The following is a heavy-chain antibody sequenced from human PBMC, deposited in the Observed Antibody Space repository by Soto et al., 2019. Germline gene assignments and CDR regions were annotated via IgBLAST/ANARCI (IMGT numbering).Heavy chain of an antibody. D-gene: IGHD2-15*01. Sequence: GGSLRLSCTASGFTFGDYAMSWFRQAPGKGLEWVGFIRSKAYGGTTEYAASVKGRFTISRDDSKSIAYLQMNSLKTEDTAVYYCTRFRTGYCSGGSCYGFDYWGQGTLVTVSS. CDR1: GFTFGDYA. CDR3: TRFRTGYCSGGSCYGFDY. J-gene: IGHJ4*02. CDR2: IRSKAYGGTT. V-gene: IGHV3-49*03.